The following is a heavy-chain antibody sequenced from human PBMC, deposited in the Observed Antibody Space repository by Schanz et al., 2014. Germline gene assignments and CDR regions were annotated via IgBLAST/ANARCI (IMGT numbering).Heavy chain of an antibody. V-gene: IGHV3-23*01. D-gene: IGHD5-12*01. CDR1: GFTFSTYA. Sequence: EVQLLDSGGGLVQPGGSLRLSCAASGFTFSTYAMSWVRQAPGKGLEWVSAISGSGGSTHYADSVKGRFTISRDNSKNTVYLQMSSLRAEDTAVYYCARDPSDGGYDYYFEYWGQGTLVTVSS. CDR2: ISGSGGST. J-gene: IGHJ4*02. CDR3: ARDPSDGGYDYYFEY.